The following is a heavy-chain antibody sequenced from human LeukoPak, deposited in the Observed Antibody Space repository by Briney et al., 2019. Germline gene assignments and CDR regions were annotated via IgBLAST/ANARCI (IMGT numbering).Heavy chain of an antibody. Sequence: GGSLRLSCVVSGFIVSSNHISWVRQAPGNGLEWFSVFYSGGSTYYADSVTGRFTLSRDHSKNTVYLKMNSLRVEDTAVYYCAREGSLGGLSTFDIWGQGTMVTVSS. D-gene: IGHD3-10*01. V-gene: IGHV3-53*01. CDR1: GFIVSSNH. CDR3: AREGSLGGLSTFDI. J-gene: IGHJ3*02. CDR2: FYSGGST.